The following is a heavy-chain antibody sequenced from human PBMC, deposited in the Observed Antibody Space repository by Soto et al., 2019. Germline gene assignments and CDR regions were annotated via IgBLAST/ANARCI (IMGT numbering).Heavy chain of an antibody. Sequence: GASVKVSCKASGGTFSSYAISWVLQAPGQGFEWMGGIIPIFGTANYAQKFQGRVTITADESTSTAYMELSSLRSEDTAVYYCARDRYYDSSGYGGMDVWGQGTTVTVSS. D-gene: IGHD3-22*01. CDR1: GGTFSSYA. V-gene: IGHV1-69*13. CDR3: ARDRYYDSSGYGGMDV. CDR2: IIPIFGTA. J-gene: IGHJ6*02.